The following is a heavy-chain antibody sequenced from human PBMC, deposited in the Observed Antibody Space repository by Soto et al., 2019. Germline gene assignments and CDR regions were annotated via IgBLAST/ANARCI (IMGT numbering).Heavy chain of an antibody. CDR3: ARADHSSSWIFDY. Sequence: SETLSLTCTVSGGSISSCDYYWSWIRQPPGKGLEWIGYIYYSGSTYYNPSLKSRVTISVDTSKNQFSLKLSSVTAADTAVYYCARADHSSSWIFDYWGQGTLVTVSS. CDR1: GGSISSCDYY. V-gene: IGHV4-30-4*02. J-gene: IGHJ4*02. D-gene: IGHD6-13*01. CDR2: IYYSGST.